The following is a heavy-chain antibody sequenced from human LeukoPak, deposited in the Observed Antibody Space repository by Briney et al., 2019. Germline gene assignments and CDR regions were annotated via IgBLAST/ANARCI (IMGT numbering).Heavy chain of an antibody. CDR1: GGSISSGGYY. V-gene: IGHV4-31*03. CDR3: ARDHYDSSGYLFDP. CDR2: IYYSGST. Sequence: SQTLSLTCTVSGGSISSGGYYWSWIRQHPGKGLEWIGYIYYSGSTYYNPSLNSRVTISVDTSKNQFSLKLSSVTAADTAVYYCARDHYDSSGYLFDPWGQGTLVTVSS. J-gene: IGHJ5*02. D-gene: IGHD3-22*01.